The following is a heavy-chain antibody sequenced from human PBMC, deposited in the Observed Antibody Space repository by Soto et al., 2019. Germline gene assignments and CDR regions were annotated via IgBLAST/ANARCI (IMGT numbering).Heavy chain of an antibody. D-gene: IGHD1-26*01. CDR2: IIPIFGTA. Sequence: SVKVSCKASGGTFSSYAISWVRQAPGQGLEWMGGIIPIFGTANYAQKFQGRVTITADKSTSTAYMELSSLRSEDTAVYYCAREIGGSYLYYYYYYGMDVWGQGTTVTV. CDR1: GGTFSSYA. J-gene: IGHJ6*02. V-gene: IGHV1-69*06. CDR3: AREIGGSYLYYYYYYGMDV.